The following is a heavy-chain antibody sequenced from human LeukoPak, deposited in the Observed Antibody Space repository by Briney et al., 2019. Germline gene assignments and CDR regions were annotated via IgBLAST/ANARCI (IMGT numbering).Heavy chain of an antibody. Sequence: ASVKVSRKTSGYDFTSYAMHWVRQAPGQRLEWMGWINVVNDNTKLSQKFQGRVTITSDTSASTAYMEMSSLRFDDTAVYYCARVPLTTYPWWGQGTLVTVSS. CDR3: ARVPLTTYPW. CDR2: INVVNDNT. V-gene: IGHV1-3*01. J-gene: IGHJ4*02. CDR1: GYDFTSYA. D-gene: IGHD2/OR15-2a*01.